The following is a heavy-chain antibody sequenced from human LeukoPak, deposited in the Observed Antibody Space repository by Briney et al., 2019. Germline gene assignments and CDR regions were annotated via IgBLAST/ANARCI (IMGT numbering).Heavy chain of an antibody. V-gene: IGHV3-7*03. CDR1: GFTFSSYW. J-gene: IGHJ4*02. D-gene: IGHD6-13*01. Sequence: GGSLRLSCAASGFTFSSYWMSWVRQAPGKGLEWVANIKQDGSEKYYVDSVKGRFTISRDNAKNTLYLQMNSLRAEDTAVYYCARDQGIAAAGSLEWGQGTLVTVSS. CDR3: ARDQGIAAAGSLE. CDR2: IKQDGSEK.